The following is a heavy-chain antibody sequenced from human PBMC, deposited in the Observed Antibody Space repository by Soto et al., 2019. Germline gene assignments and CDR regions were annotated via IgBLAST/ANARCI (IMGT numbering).Heavy chain of an antibody. Sequence: ASVKVSCKASGYTFTIYGISWVLQAPGQGLEWMGWISAYNGNANYAQKLQGRVTMTTDTSTSTAYMELRSLRSDDTAVYYCARDVGIYAVAGLSDPWGQGTLVTVS. CDR3: ARDVGIYAVAGLSDP. CDR1: GYTFTIYG. CDR2: ISAYNGNA. J-gene: IGHJ5*02. V-gene: IGHV1-18*01. D-gene: IGHD6-19*01.